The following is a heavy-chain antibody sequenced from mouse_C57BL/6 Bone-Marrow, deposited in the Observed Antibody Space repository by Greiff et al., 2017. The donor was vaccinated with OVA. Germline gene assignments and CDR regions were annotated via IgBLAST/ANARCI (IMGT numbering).Heavy chain of an antibody. V-gene: IGHV1-81*01. CDR3: ARKVITTVVAPSYWYFDV. CDR1: GYTFTSYG. CDR2: IYPRSGNS. D-gene: IGHD1-1*01. J-gene: IGHJ1*03. Sequence: QVQLKESGAELARPGASVKLSCKASGYTFTSYGISWVKQRTGQGLEWIGEIYPRSGNSYYNEKVTGKATLTAAKSSCTASVDLRRLTSEASAVYFCARKVITTVVAPSYWYFDVWGTGTTVTVSS.